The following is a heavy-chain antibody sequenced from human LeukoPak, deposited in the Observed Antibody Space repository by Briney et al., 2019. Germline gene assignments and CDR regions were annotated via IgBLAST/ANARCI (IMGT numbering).Heavy chain of an antibody. J-gene: IGHJ4*02. CDR2: IRFDGGDK. V-gene: IGHV3-30*02. Sequence: GGSLRLSCAASGFTFSSYNMHWVRRAPGKGLEWLAFIRFDGGDKYYADSVKGRFTISRDNSKSTLYLQSNSLRAEDTAVYYCVKDSNWSFDYWGQGTLVTVSS. D-gene: IGHD1-1*01. CDR1: GFTFSSYN. CDR3: VKDSNWSFDY.